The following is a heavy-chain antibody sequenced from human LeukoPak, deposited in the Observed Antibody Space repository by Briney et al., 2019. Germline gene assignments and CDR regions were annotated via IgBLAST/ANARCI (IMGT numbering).Heavy chain of an antibody. CDR2: IDYSGRT. J-gene: IGHJ4*02. CDR3: TRDLGSFDIDY. CDR1: GGSISISGYY. D-gene: IGHD3-9*01. V-gene: IGHV4-39*07. Sequence: SETLSLTCTVSGGSISISGYYWGWVRQPPGKGLEWIGYIDYSGRTYYNPSLKSRITISEDTSKNQFSLKLTSVTAADTAVYYCTRDLGSFDIDYWGQGILVTVSS.